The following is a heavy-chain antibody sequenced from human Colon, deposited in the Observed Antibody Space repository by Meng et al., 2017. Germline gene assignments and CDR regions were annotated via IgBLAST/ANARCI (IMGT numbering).Heavy chain of an antibody. CDR3: AREKGSSGRAGWFDP. V-gene: IGHV3-30*01. CDR1: GFTFSSYV. CDR2: ISHDESK. D-gene: IGHD6-19*01. J-gene: IGHJ5*02. Sequence: GESLKISCAASGFTFSSYVLHWVRQAPGKGLEWLALISHDESKIYADSVKGRFTVSRDNAKDTLYLEMNNLKIEDTAIYHCAREKGSSGRAGWFDPWGQGTLVTVSS.